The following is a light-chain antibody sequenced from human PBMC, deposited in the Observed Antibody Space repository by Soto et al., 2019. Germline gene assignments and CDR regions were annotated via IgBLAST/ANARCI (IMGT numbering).Light chain of an antibody. CDR1: SSDVGGYNY. J-gene: IGLJ2*01. Sequence: QSALTQPPSASGSPGQSVTISCTGTSSDVGGYNYVSWYQQHPGKAPKLMIYEVSKRPSGVPDRLSGSKSGNTASLTVCGLQTEDEADYYCSSYAGSNIVVFGGGTKLTVL. V-gene: IGLV2-8*01. CDR2: EVS. CDR3: SSYAGSNIVV.